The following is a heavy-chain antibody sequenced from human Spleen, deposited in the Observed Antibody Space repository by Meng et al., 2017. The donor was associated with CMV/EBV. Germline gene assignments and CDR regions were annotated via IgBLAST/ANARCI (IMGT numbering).Heavy chain of an antibody. D-gene: IGHD6-6*01. V-gene: IGHV4-39*07. J-gene: IGHJ6*02. CDR2: MYYRGTT. CDR1: GGSISSSSFY. CDR3: ARGPHPSRRSSSGSYYYGMDV. Sequence: SETLSLTCTVSGGSISSSSFYWGWIRQPPGKGLEWIGSMYYRGTTYYNPSLKSRVTISADMSKNQFSLKLSPVTAADTAVYYCARGPHPSRRSSSGSYYYGMDVWGQGTTVTVSS.